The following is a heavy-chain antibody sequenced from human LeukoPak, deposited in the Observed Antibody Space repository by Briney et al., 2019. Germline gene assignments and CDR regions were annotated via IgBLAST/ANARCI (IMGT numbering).Heavy chain of an antibody. V-gene: IGHV3-7*01. CDR2: IRQEANVK. D-gene: IGHD3-10*01. CDR1: GFTFSNYW. Sequence: PGGSLRLSCAASGFTFSNYWVTWVRQAPGKGLQWVASIRQEANVKYYVESVRGRFTISRDNAENSLHLQMNGLRAEDTAMYYCARWAADSGIYYIASWGQGSLVTVSS. J-gene: IGHJ4*02. CDR3: ARWAADSGIYYIAS.